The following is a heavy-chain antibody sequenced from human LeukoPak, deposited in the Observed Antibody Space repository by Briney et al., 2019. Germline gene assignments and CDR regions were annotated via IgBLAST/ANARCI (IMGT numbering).Heavy chain of an antibody. V-gene: IGHV4-59*01. Sequence: SETLSLTCTVSGGSISSYYWSWIRQPPGTGLEWIGYIYYSGSTNYNPSLKSRVTISVDTSKNQFSLKLSSVTAADTAVYYCAGSIAVAPHTIDYWGQGTLVTVSS. CDR2: IYYSGST. J-gene: IGHJ4*02. CDR3: AGSIAVAPHTIDY. D-gene: IGHD6-19*01. CDR1: GGSISSYY.